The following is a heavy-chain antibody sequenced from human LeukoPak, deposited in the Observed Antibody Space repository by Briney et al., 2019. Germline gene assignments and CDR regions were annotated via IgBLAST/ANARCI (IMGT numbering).Heavy chain of an antibody. D-gene: IGHD2-15*01. CDR3: ARDGKYCSGGSCSHAAFDI. CDR2: IYYSGST. V-gene: IGHV4-59*12. Sequence: PSETLSLTCTVSGGSISSYYWSWIRQPPGKGLEWIGYIYYSGSTNYNSSLKSRVTISVDTSKNQFSLKLSSVTAADTAVYYCARDGKYCSGGSCSHAAFDIWGQGTMVTVSS. J-gene: IGHJ3*02. CDR1: GGSISSYY.